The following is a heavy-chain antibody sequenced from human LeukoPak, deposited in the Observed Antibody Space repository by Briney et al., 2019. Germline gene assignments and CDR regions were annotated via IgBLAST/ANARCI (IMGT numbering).Heavy chain of an antibody. CDR3: ARGGGYGRLRFDY. D-gene: IGHD5-12*01. CDR2: ISNDGNAC. J-gene: IGHJ4*02. V-gene: IGHV3-11*01. CDR1: GFNSYDYY. Sequence: PGGSLSLSCGASGFNSYDYYMSWIRQAPGKGLEGVSYISNDGNACYYADSGKGRLTPSRDNAKNSLFLQMNSLTAGDTAVYFCARGGGYGRLRFDYWGQGTLVTVSS.